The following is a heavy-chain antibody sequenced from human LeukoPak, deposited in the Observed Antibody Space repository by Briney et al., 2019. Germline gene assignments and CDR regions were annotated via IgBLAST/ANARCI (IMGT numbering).Heavy chain of an antibody. D-gene: IGHD6-25*01. V-gene: IGHV3-48*01. CDR1: GFAFSNFG. CDR3: ATGGSCDSVLCGYLPFEF. Sequence: GGSLRLSCGVSGFAFSNFGMNWGRQTPGKGLEWVAYISNASNAIYYADSMKGRFTVSIDNAKNSLFLQMNSLRAEDTAVYYCATGGSCDSVLCGYLPFEFWGQGVLVTVSS. J-gene: IGHJ4*02. CDR2: ISNASNAI.